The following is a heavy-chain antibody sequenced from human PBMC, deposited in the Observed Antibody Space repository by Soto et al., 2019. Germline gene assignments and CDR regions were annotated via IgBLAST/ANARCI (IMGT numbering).Heavy chain of an antibody. CDR1: GGTFSSYA. Sequence: QVQLVQSGSEVKKPGSSVKVSCKASGGTFSSYAISWVRQAPGQGPEWMGGIIPVFGTANYAEKFQGRVTITADESTSTVYMELRSLRSEDTAVYYCASPPPHHYYYGMDVWGQGTTVTVSS. CDR2: IIPVFGTA. J-gene: IGHJ6*02. CDR3: ASPPPHHYYYGMDV. V-gene: IGHV1-69*12.